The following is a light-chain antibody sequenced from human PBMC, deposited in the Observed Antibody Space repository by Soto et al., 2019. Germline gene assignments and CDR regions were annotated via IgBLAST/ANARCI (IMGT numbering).Light chain of an antibody. CDR2: LEGSGRS. V-gene: IGLV4-60*02. J-gene: IGLJ2*01. CDR3: ENRDRDGPGV. Sequence: QSVLTQSSSASASLGSSVKLTCTLSIGHISYAIAWHQQQPGTAPRYSLKLEGSGRSPQGSGVRDRVSGSSSAADRDLSIFEVEDEDDYYYYSENRDRDGPGVFGGGTKLTVL. CDR1: IGHISYA.